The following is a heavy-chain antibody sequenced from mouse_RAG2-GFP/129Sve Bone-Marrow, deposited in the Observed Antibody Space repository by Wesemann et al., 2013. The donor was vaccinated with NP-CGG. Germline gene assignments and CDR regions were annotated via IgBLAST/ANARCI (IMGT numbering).Heavy chain of an antibody. CDR1: GFNIKDYY. J-gene: IGHJ4*01. D-gene: IGHD1-1*01. Sequence: EVQLQQSGAELVRPGALVKLSCKASGFNIKDYYMHWVKQRPEQGLEWIGWIDPENGNTIYDPKFQGKASITADTSSNTAYLQLSSLTSEDTAVYYCGSTVVARGDYWGQGTSVTVSS. CDR3: GSTVVARGDY. V-gene: IGHV14-1*02. CDR2: IDPENGNT.